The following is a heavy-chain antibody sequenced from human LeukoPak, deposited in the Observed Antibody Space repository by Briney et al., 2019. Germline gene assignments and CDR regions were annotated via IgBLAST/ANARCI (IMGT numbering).Heavy chain of an antibody. CDR3: ASGFLQWLY. Sequence: GGSLRLSCAASGFIFGGNWMSWVRQAPGRGLEWVANINPDGSIKYYVDSIKGRFTISRDNAKNSLYLQMNSLRAEDTAVYYCASGFLQWLYWGQGTLVTVSS. CDR1: GFIFGGNW. V-gene: IGHV3-7*01. D-gene: IGHD3-3*01. J-gene: IGHJ4*02. CDR2: INPDGSIK.